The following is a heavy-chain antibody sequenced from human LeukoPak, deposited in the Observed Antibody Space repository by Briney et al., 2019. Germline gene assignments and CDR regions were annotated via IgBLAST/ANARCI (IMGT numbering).Heavy chain of an antibody. CDR3: AKDWHSGYNPQLDY. CDR1: GFTFTSSG. J-gene: IGHJ4*02. D-gene: IGHD5-12*01. CDR2: ISNDGRNK. Sequence: PGGSLRLSCAASGFTFTSSGMHWVRQAPGKGLEWVAVISNDGRNKYYTDSVKGRFTISRDNSKNALYLQMNSLRAKDTAVYYCAKDWHSGYNPQLDYWGQGTLVTVSS. V-gene: IGHV3-30*18.